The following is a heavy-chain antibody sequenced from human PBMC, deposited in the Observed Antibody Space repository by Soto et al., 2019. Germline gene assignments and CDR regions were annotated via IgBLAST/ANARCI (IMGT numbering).Heavy chain of an antibody. CDR3: ARIYYDSVFDY. V-gene: IGHV4-39*01. CDR1: GGSISSSSYY. D-gene: IGHD3-22*01. J-gene: IGHJ4*02. CDR2: IYYSGST. Sequence: QLQLQESGPGLVKPSETLSLTCTVSGGSISSSSYYWGWIRQPPGKGLEWIGSIYYSGSTSYNPSLKSRVTISVDTSKNQFSLKLSSVTAADTAVYYCARIYYDSVFDYWGQGTLVTVSS.